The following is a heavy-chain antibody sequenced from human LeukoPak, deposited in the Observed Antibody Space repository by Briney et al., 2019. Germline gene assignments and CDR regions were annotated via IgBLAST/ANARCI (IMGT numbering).Heavy chain of an antibody. J-gene: IGHJ6*02. CDR2: IFYSGGT. D-gene: IGHD4-17*01. CDR1: GGSISSGDYY. V-gene: IGHV4-61*08. CDR3: ARGGYGDYKLHYYHYGMDV. Sequence: SETLSLTCTVSGGSISSGDYYWSWLRQPPGKGLEWIGYIFYSGGTKYNPSLKSRVAISIAMSKNQFSLNLNSATAADTAVYYCARGGYGDYKLHYYHYGMDVWGQGTTVTVSS.